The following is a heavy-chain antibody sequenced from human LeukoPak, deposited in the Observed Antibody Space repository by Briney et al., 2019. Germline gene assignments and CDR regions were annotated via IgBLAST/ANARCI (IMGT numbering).Heavy chain of an antibody. CDR3: AKDYDILTGYSIGYYFDY. Sequence: GRSLRLSCAASGFDFSGYGTHWVRQAPGKGLEWVAVISYDGSNRYYGDSVKGRFTIYRDNSKNTLYLQMNSLRAEDSAVYYCAKDYDILTGYSIGYYFDYWGQGTLVTVSS. V-gene: IGHV3-30*18. J-gene: IGHJ4*02. CDR1: GFDFSGYG. D-gene: IGHD3-9*01. CDR2: ISYDGSNR.